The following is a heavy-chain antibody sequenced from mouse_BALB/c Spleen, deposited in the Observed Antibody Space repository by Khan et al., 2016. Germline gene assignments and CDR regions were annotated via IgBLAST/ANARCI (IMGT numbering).Heavy chain of an antibody. V-gene: IGHV14-1*02. CDR1: GFNIKDYY. J-gene: IGHJ2*01. CDR3: ARSPYFFDY. Sequence: VRLQQSGAELVRPGALVKLTCKASGFNIKDYYMHWVKQRPEQGLEWIGWIDPENGNSIYDPKFQGKASITADTSSNTAYLQVNSLTSEDTAVYYWARSPYFFDYWGQGTTLTVSS. CDR2: IDPENGNS.